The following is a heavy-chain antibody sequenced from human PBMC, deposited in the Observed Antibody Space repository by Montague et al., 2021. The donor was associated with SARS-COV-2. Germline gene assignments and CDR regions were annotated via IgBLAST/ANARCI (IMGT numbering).Heavy chain of an antibody. V-gene: IGHV4-39*01. D-gene: IGHD1-1*01. CDR3: TRLALLVAGGIGCFDP. Sequence: SETLSLTCSVSGDSISTSTFYWGWIRQSPGKGLEWIGTISYNGRTFYNPSLRSRLTISVDPSENQFSLKLNSVTAADTAVYYCTRLALLVAGGIGCFDPWGQGTLVTVSP. CDR1: GDSISTSTFY. CDR2: ISYNGRT. J-gene: IGHJ5*02.